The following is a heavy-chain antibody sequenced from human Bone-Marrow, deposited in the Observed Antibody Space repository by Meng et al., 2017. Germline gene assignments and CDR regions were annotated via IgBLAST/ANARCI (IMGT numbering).Heavy chain of an antibody. V-gene: IGHV1-3*01. D-gene: IGHD2-2*01. Sequence: QVPLFQSGAEVKKPGASVKVSCKASGYTFTSYAMHWVRQAPGQRLEWMGWINAGNGNTKYSQKFQSRVTITRDTSASTAYMELSSLRSEDTAVYYCARLGSSFDYWGQGTLVTVSS. CDR3: ARLGSSFDY. CDR2: INAGNGNT. J-gene: IGHJ4*02. CDR1: GYTFTSYA.